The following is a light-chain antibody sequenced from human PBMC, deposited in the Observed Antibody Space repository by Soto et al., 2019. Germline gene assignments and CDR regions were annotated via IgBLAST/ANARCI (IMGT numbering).Light chain of an antibody. J-gene: IGLJ2*01. CDR1: SSNIGSNI. V-gene: IGLV1-44*01. CDR2: RTN. Sequence: QSALTQPPSASGTPGQRVSITCSGSSSNIGSNIVNWYQQLPGRAPKLLIYRTNQRPSGVPDRFSASKSGTSASLVISGLQSEDEADYYCEAWDDSLIGVLFGGGTKLTVL. CDR3: EAWDDSLIGVL.